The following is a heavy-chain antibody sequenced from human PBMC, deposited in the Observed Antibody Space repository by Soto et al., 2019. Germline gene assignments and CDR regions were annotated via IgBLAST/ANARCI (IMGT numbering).Heavy chain of an antibody. V-gene: IGHV3-7*03. D-gene: IGHD3-10*01. J-gene: IGHJ3*02. CDR1: GFTFSNYW. Sequence: VGSLRLSCAASGFTFSNYWMSWVRQAPGKGLEWVANIRQDGSQIQYVDSVKGRFTASRDNAKNSLYLQMSNLGVEDTALYYCARDPYGNAFGAFDIWGQGTKVTVSS. CDR3: ARDPYGNAFGAFDI. CDR2: IRQDGSQI.